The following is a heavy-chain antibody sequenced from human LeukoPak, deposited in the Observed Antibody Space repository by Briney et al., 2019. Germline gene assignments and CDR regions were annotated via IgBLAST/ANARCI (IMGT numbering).Heavy chain of an antibody. CDR2: INPNTGGT. D-gene: IGHD3-22*01. CDR3: ASPSYFGGNYDSGGHNDY. Sequence: ASVKVSCKASGYTFTDYYMHWVRQAPGQGLEWMGRINPNTGGTNYAQKFQGRVTMTRDTSISTAYMELRRLRSDDTAVYYSASPSYFGGNYDSGGHNDYWGQGTLVTVSS. J-gene: IGHJ4*02. V-gene: IGHV1-2*06. CDR1: GYTFTDYY.